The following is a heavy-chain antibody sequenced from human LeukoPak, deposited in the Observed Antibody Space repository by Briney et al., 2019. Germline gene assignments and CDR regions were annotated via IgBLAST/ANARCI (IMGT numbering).Heavy chain of an antibody. CDR3: ARVWFNASDF. J-gene: IGHJ4*02. D-gene: IGHD2/OR15-2a*01. Sequence: GGAPRLSCAAPGFTFRDTWMHCVPEAPREGLGCVSLIRSDGGDTRDAQSVKSGFTISRDNAKNTLYLQKNTLRAKDTAVYYCARVWFNASDFWRQGPLVSVSS. V-gene: IGHV3-74*01. CDR1: GFTFRDTW. CDR2: IRSDGGDT.